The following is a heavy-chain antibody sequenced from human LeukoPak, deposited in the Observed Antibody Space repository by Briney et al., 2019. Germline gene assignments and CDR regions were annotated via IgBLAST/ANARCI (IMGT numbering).Heavy chain of an antibody. J-gene: IGHJ5*02. D-gene: IGHD3-10*01. CDR2: ISSSGSNI. CDR3: ARDLGTEDWFDP. Sequence: PGGSLRLSCAASGFTFSSYWMSWVRQAPGKGLEWVSYISSSGSNIYYADSVKGRFTISRDNAKNSLYLQMNSLRAEDTAVYYCARDLGTEDWFDPWGQGTLVTVSS. CDR1: GFTFSSYW. V-gene: IGHV3-48*01.